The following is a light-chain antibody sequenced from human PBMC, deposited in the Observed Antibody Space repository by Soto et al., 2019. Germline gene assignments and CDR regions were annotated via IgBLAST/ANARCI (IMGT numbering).Light chain of an antibody. V-gene: IGKV1-5*03. CDR2: KAS. J-gene: IGKJ2*01. CDR1: QSISSW. Sequence: DIQMTQSPSTLSASVGDRVTITCRASQSISSWLAWYQQKPGKAPKLLIYKASSLDSGVPSRFSGSGSGTVFTLTISSLQHDDFATYYCQQYYSYPYTFGQGTKLEIK. CDR3: QQYYSYPYT.